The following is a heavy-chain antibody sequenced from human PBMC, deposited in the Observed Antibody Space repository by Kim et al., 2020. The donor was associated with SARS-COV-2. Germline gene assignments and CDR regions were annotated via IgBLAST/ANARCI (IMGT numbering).Heavy chain of an antibody. J-gene: IGHJ5*02. V-gene: IGHV1-2*02. CDR3: ARGYSGYDSYNWFDP. Sequence: ASVKVSCKASGYTFTGYYMHWVRQAPGQGLEWMGWINPNSGGTNYAQKFQGRVTMTRDTSISTAYMELSRLRSDDTAVYYCARGYSGYDSYNWFDPWGQGTLVTVSS. CDR2: INPNSGGT. CDR1: GYTFTGYY. D-gene: IGHD5-12*01.